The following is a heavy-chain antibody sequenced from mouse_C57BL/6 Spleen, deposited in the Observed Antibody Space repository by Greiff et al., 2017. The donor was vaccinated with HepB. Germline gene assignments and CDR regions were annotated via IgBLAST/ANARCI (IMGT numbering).Heavy chain of an antibody. D-gene: IGHD2-5*01. CDR2: ISSGGSYT. Sequence: EVQLQESGGDLVKPGGSLKLSCAASGFTFSSYGMSWVRQTPDKRLEWVATISSGGSYTYYPDSVKGRFTISRDNAKNTLYLQMSSLKSEDTAMYYCARLYYSNLYYAMDYWGQGTSVTVSS. J-gene: IGHJ4*01. V-gene: IGHV5-6*01. CDR3: ARLYYSNLYYAMDY. CDR1: GFTFSSYG.